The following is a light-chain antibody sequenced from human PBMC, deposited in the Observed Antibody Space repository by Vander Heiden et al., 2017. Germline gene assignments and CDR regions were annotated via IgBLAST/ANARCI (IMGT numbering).Light chain of an antibody. CDR2: DAS. CDR1: RGINSG. Sequence: AIQLTQSPSSLSASVGDRVTITCRASRGINSGLAWYQQKPGKPPKILISDASNVQTGVSSRISGSGSGTDFTLTISSLQPEDFAPYYCQQGDSPPITFGHGTKVDIK. CDR3: QQGDSPPIT. V-gene: IGKV1-13*02. J-gene: IGKJ3*01.